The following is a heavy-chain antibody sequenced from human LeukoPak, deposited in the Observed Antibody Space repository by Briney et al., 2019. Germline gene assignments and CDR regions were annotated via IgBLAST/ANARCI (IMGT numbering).Heavy chain of an antibody. J-gene: IGHJ4*02. D-gene: IGHD3-22*01. V-gene: IGHV3-23*01. Sequence: GGSVRLSCAAAGFTFTTYPMSWVRQAPGKGLEWVSSMSGSGGNYADSVKGRFTISRDNSKNTLYLQMNSLRAEDTAVYYCAKSRLPYDSSGYYSFDCWGQGTLVTVSS. CDR1: GFTFTTYP. CDR3: AKSRLPYDSSGYYSFDC. CDR2: MSGSGG.